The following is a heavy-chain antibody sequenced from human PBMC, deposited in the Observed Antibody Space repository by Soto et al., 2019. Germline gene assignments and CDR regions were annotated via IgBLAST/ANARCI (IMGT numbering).Heavy chain of an antibody. CDR2: INPSGGST. J-gene: IGHJ5*02. V-gene: IGHV1-46*03. CDR1: GYTFTSYY. D-gene: IGHD3-9*01. Sequence: ASVKVSCKASGYTFTSYYMHWVRQSPGQGLEWMGIINPSGGSTSYAQKFQGRVTMTRDTSTSTVYMELSSLRSEDTAVYYCARTEYYDILTGYPNWFDPWGQGTLVTVSS. CDR3: ARTEYYDILTGYPNWFDP.